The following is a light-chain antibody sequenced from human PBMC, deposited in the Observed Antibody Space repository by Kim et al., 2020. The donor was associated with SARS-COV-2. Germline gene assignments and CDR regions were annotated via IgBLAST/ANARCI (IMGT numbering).Light chain of an antibody. CDR2: DAS. CDR1: QSVSSY. V-gene: IGKV3-11*01. Sequence: EIVLTQSPATLSLSPGERATLSCRASQSVSSYLAWYQQKPGQAPRLLIYDASNRATGIPARFSGSGSGTDFTLTISSLEPEDFAVYYCQQRSNWPVTFCQGTKLEI. CDR3: QQRSNWPVT. J-gene: IGKJ2*01.